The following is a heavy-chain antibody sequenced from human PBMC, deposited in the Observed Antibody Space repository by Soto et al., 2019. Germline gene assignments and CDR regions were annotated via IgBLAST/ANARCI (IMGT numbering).Heavy chain of an antibody. CDR2: IIPIFGTA. D-gene: IGHD6-19*01. J-gene: IGHJ6*02. CDR3: ARVDVGSSGWYGVDYYYGMDV. V-gene: IGHV1-69*13. CDR1: GGTFSSYA. Sequence: GASVKVSCKASGGTFSSYAISWVRQAPGQGLEWMGGIIPIFGTANYAQKFQGRVTITADESTSTAYMELSSLRSEDTAVYYCARVDVGSSGWYGVDYYYGMDVWGQGTTVTVSS.